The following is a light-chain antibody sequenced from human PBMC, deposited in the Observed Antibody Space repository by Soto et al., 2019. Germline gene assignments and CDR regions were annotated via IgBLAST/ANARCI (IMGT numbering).Light chain of an antibody. Sequence: QPVLTQPASLSASPGASASLTCTLRSGINVGAYRIYWYQQKPGSPPQFLLRYKSDSDRQQGSGVPSRFSGSKDGSANAGILLISGLQSEDEADYYCMIWHSSAWVFGGGTKLTVL. CDR3: MIWHSSAWV. J-gene: IGLJ3*02. V-gene: IGLV5-45*01. CDR1: SGINVGAYR. CDR2: YKSDSDR.